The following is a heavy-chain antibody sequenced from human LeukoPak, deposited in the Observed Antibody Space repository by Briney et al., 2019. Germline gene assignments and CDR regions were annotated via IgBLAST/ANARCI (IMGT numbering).Heavy chain of an antibody. J-gene: IGHJ4*02. CDR3: ARAHNWKYGSFDF. D-gene: IGHD1-7*01. CDR1: GFTFSTYS. V-gene: IGHV3-48*01. CDR2: ISSSSDTI. Sequence: GGSLRLSCAASGFTFSTYSMNWVRQAPGKGLEWVSYISSSSDTIYYADSVKGRFTISRDNAKNSLYLQVNSLRAEDTAVYYCARAHNWKYGSFDFWGQGTLVTVSS.